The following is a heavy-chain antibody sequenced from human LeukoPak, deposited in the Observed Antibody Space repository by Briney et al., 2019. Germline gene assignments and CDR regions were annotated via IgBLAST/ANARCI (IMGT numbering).Heavy chain of an antibody. J-gene: IGHJ4*02. CDR1: GFTFGDYA. D-gene: IGHD2-15*01. CDR2: IRSKAYGGTT. Sequence: GGSLRLSCTASGFTFGDYAMSWFRQAPGKGLEWVGFIRSKAYGGTTEYAASVKGRFTISRDDSKSIAYLQMNSPETEDAAVYYCTRGKGDQGWYWGQGTLVTVSS. V-gene: IGHV3-49*03. CDR3: TRGKGDQGWY.